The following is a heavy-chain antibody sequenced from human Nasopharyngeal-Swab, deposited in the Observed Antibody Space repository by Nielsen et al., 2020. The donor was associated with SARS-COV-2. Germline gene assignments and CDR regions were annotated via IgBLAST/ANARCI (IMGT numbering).Heavy chain of an antibody. V-gene: IGHV1-45*02. D-gene: IGHD3-22*01. CDR2: ITPFNGNT. Sequence: WVRQAPGQALEWMGWITPFNGNTNYAQKFQDRVTITADKSTSTAYMELSSLRSEDTAVYYCARDSTYYYDSSGSDGAFDIWGQGTMVTVSS. J-gene: IGHJ3*02. CDR3: ARDSTYYYDSSGSDGAFDI.